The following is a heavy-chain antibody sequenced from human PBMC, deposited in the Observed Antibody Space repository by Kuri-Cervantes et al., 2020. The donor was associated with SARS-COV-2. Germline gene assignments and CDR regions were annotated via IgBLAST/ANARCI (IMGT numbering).Heavy chain of an antibody. D-gene: IGHD4/OR15-4a*01. Sequence: SETLSPTCTVSGGSISSHYWSWIRQPPGKGLEWIGYIYYSGGTNYNPSLKSRVTISVDTSKNQFSLKLRSVTAADTAVYYCARDPNANHNNWFDPWGQGTLVTVSS. CDR2: IYYSGGT. V-gene: IGHV4-59*11. CDR1: GGSISSHY. CDR3: ARDPNANHNNWFDP. J-gene: IGHJ5*02.